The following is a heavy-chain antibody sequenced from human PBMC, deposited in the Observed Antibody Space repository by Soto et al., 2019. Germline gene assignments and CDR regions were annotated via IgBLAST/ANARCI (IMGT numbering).Heavy chain of an antibody. Sequence: EVQLVESGGGLVQPGRSLRLSCAASGFTFDDYAMHWVRQAPGKGLEWVSTISWNSGIIGYADSVKGRFTISRDNAKNSLNLQMNSLRAEDTALYYCAKGVVVGGIVGYFDYWGQGTLVTVSS. CDR1: GFTFDDYA. J-gene: IGHJ4*02. CDR3: AKGVVVGGIVGYFDY. D-gene: IGHD2-15*01. CDR2: ISWNSGII. V-gene: IGHV3-9*01.